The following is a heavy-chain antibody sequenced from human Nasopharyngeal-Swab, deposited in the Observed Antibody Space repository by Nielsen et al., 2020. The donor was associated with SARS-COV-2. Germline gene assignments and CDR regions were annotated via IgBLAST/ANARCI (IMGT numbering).Heavy chain of an antibody. J-gene: IGHJ4*02. CDR2: IYYNGNT. V-gene: IGHV4-39*01. Sequence: WIRQPPGKGLEWIGNIYYNGNTYQNPSLKSRLTISVDKSKNQFSLKMRAVTAADTAVYYCVRSSSWYYFDYWAQGTQVTVSS. CDR3: VRSSSWYYFDY. D-gene: IGHD6-13*01.